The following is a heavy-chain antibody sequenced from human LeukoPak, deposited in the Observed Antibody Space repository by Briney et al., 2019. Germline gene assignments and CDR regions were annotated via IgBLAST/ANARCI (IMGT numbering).Heavy chain of an antibody. J-gene: IGHJ4*02. D-gene: IGHD3-10*01. CDR2: MNPNSGNT. CDR3: ARVRRSGGGFDY. CDR1: GYTFTSYD. Sequence: ASVKVSCKASGYTFTSYDINWVRQATGQGLEWMGWMNPNSGNTGYAQKFQGRVTITRNTSISTAYMELSSLRSEDTAVYYCARVRRSGGGFDYWGQGTLVTVSS. V-gene: IGHV1-8*03.